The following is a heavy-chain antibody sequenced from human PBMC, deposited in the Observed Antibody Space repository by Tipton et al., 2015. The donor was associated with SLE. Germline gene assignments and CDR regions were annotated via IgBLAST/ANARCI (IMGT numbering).Heavy chain of an antibody. CDR3: ARGIAVAGPFDF. CDR1: GGSFSGYY. J-gene: IGHJ4*02. D-gene: IGHD6-19*01. V-gene: IGHV4-34*01. CDR2: INHSGST. Sequence: TLSLTCAVYGGSFSGYYWSWIRQPPGTGLEWNGEINHSGSTNYNPSPKSRVTISVDTSKNQFSLNLSSVTAADTAVYYCARGIAVAGPFDFGGQGTLVTVSS.